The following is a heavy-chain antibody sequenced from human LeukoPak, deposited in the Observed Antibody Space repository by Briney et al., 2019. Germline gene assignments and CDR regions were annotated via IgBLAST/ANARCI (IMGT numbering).Heavy chain of an antibody. D-gene: IGHD4-17*01. J-gene: IGHJ4*02. Sequence: GGSLRLFCAASGFTFSSYGMHWVRQAPGKGLEWVAVIWYDGSNKYYADSVKGRFTISRDNPKNTLYLQMNSLRAEDTAVYYCARDPSYGYYFDYWGQGTLVTVSS. CDR1: GFTFSSYG. CDR3: ARDPSYGYYFDY. V-gene: IGHV3-33*01. CDR2: IWYDGSNK.